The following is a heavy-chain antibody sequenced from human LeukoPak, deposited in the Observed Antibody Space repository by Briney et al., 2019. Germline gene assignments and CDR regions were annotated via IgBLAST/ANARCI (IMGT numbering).Heavy chain of an antibody. CDR1: GGSISTYY. CDR2: IYYSGST. V-gene: IGHV4-59*01. CDR3: ARRSSSGWSYFDY. Sequence: SETLSLTCTVSGGSISTYYWSWLRQPPGKGLEWIGYIYYSGSTNYNPSLKSRVTISVDTSKNQFSLKLSSVTAADTAVYYCARRSSSGWSYFDYWGQGTLVTVSS. J-gene: IGHJ4*02. D-gene: IGHD6-19*01.